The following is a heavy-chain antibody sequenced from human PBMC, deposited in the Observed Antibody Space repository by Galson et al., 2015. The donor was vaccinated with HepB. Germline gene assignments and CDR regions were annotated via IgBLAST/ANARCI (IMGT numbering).Heavy chain of an antibody. V-gene: IGHV3-23*01. J-gene: IGHJ4*02. Sequence: SLRLSCAASGFTFSNYAMSWVRQAPGKGLEWVSGISGSGGSTYYADSVKGRFTISRDNSKNTLYLQMNSLRAEDTAVYFCAIMGNYYDNSGYYSDYWGQGTLVTVSS. CDR1: GFTFSNYA. D-gene: IGHD3-22*01. CDR2: ISGSGGST. CDR3: AIMGNYYDNSGYYSDY.